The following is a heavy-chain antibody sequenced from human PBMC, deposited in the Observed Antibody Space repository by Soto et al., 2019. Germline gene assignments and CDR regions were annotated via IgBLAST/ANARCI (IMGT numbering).Heavy chain of an antibody. D-gene: IGHD3-10*01. Sequence: QVQLVQSGAEVKKPGASVKVSCKASGYTFTGYYMHWVRQAPGQGLEWIGWIKPNSGGTNYAQKFQGRVTMTRDASISTAYMELSRLRSDDTAVYYCARDVYGSGSYYNSGFDYWGQGTLVTVSS. V-gene: IGHV1-2*02. CDR2: IKPNSGGT. CDR1: GYTFTGYY. J-gene: IGHJ4*02. CDR3: ARDVYGSGSYYNSGFDY.